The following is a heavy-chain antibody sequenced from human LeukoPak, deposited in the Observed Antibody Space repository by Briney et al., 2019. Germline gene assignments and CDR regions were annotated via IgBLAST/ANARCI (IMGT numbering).Heavy chain of an antibody. V-gene: IGHV4-39*01. D-gene: IGHD4-17*01. J-gene: IGHJ4*02. CDR1: GGSISRSLYY. Sequence: PSETLPLTCTVSGGSISRSLYYWGWIRQPPGKGLEWIGTIYYSGTTYYNPFLRSRVTVSVDTSNNQFSLKLSSVTAADTAVYYCARHYSGDLYYFDYWGQGTLVTVSS. CDR2: IYYSGTT. CDR3: ARHYSGDLYYFDY.